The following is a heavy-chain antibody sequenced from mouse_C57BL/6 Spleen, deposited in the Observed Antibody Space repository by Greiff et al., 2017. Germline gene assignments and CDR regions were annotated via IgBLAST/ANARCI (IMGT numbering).Heavy chain of an antibody. CDR2: INPSNGGT. Sequence: QVQLQQPGTELVKPGASVKLSCKASGYTFTSYWMHWVKQRPGQGLEWIGNINPSNGGTNYNEKFKSKATLTVDKSSSTAYMQLSSLTSEDSAVYYCAREGIYYGSRENYFDYWGQGTTLTVSS. V-gene: IGHV1-53*01. CDR1: GYTFTSYW. D-gene: IGHD1-1*01. CDR3: AREGIYYGSRENYFDY. J-gene: IGHJ2*01.